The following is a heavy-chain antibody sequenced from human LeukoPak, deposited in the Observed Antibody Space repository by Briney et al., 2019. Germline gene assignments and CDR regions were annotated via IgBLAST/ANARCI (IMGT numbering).Heavy chain of an antibody. CDR1: GYSFNSYY. CDR3: ARGVDFWSGSPYFDF. D-gene: IGHD3-3*01. V-gene: IGHV5-51*01. CDR2: IYPGDPET. Sequence: GESLKISCKASGYSFNSYYIGWVRQMPGKGLEWMGMIYPGDPETRYSPSFQGHVTISLDRSNTTAYLRFNNLKASDTAMYYCARGVDFWSGSPYFDFWGQGTLVTVSS. J-gene: IGHJ4*02.